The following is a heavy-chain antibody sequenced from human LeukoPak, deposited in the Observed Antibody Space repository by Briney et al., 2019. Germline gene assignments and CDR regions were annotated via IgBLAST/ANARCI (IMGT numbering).Heavy chain of an antibody. J-gene: IGHJ3*02. CDR1: RYIFNEYD. CDR2: MNPNSGNT. V-gene: IGHV1-8*01. CDR3: AREPTRGRGGDNSFDI. D-gene: IGHD2-21*01. Sequence: ASVKVSCKASRYIFNEYDINWARQAAGQGLEWMGWMNPNSGNTGYAQKFQGRITMTRDTSITTASTALSGLMREHTAVYYCAREPTRGRGGDNSFDIWGQGTMVTVSS.